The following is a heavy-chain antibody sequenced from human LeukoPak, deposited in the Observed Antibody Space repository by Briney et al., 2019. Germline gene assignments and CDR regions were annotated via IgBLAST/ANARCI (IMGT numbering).Heavy chain of an antibody. Sequence: SETLSLTCAVYGGSFSVYYWSWIRQPPGQGLEWIGETSHSGSTNYNPSLKSRVTISTDTSRKQFSLNLNSVTAADTAVYYCARIDCTSTSCSHRGIDYWGQGTLVTVSS. V-gene: IGHV4-34*01. CDR2: TSHSGST. CDR3: ARIDCTSTSCSHRGIDY. J-gene: IGHJ4*02. CDR1: GGSFSVYY. D-gene: IGHD2-2*01.